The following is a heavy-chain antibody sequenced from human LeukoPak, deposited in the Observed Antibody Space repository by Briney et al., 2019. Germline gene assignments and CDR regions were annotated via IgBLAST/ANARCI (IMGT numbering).Heavy chain of an antibody. CDR1: GFTFSRNA. CDR3: ARPLDSSNNYFDY. D-gene: IGHD6-13*01. J-gene: IGHJ4*02. V-gene: IGHV3-21*01. CDR2: ISSSSNYM. Sequence: GGSLRLSCAASGFTFSRNAMNWVRQAPGKGLEWVSFISSSSNYMSYADSVKGRFTIFRDNAKNSLYLQMNSLRAEDTAVYYCARPLDSSNNYFDYWGQGTLVTVSA.